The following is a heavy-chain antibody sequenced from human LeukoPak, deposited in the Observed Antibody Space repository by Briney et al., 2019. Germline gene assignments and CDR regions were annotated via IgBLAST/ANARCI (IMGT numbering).Heavy chain of an antibody. Sequence: GGSLRLSCAASGFTFSSYSMNWVRQAPGKGLEWVSSISSSSSYIYYADSVKGRFTISRDNAKNSLYLQMNSLRAEDTAVYYCARDYVPLYSSSWGDAFDIWGQGTMVTVSS. CDR3: ARDYVPLYSSSWGDAFDI. J-gene: IGHJ3*02. CDR1: GFTFSSYS. CDR2: ISSSSSYI. V-gene: IGHV3-21*01. D-gene: IGHD6-13*01.